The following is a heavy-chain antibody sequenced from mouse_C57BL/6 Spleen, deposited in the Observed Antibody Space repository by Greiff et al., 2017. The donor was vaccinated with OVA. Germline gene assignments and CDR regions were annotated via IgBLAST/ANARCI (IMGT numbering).Heavy chain of an antibody. CDR2: ISDGGSYT. V-gene: IGHV5-4*03. CDR3: ARGDYPYWYFDV. J-gene: IGHJ1*03. CDR1: GFTFSSYA. D-gene: IGHD5-5*01. Sequence: EVKLVESGGGLVKPGGSLKLSCAASGFTFSSYAMSWVRQTPEKRLEWVATISDGGSYTYYPDNVKGRFTISRDNAKNNLYLQMSHLKSEDTAMYYCARGDYPYWYFDVWGTGTTVTVSS.